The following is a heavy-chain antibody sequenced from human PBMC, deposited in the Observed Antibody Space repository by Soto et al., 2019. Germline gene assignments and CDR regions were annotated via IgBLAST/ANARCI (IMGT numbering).Heavy chain of an antibody. D-gene: IGHD3-22*01. CDR1: GYTFTSYG. CDR2: ISAYNGNT. CDR3: ARHATYYYDSSGYYYVFVLGY. V-gene: IGHV1-18*01. Sequence: ASVKVSCKASGYTFTSYGISWVRQAPGQGLEWMGWISAYNGNTNYAQKLQGRVTMTTDTSTSTAYMELRSLRSDDTAVYYCARHATYYYDSSGYYYVFVLGYWGQGTLVTVSS. J-gene: IGHJ4*02.